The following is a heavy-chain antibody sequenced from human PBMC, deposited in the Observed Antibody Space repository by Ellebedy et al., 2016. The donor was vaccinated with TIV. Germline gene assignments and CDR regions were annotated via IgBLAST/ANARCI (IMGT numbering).Heavy chain of an antibody. J-gene: IGHJ5*02. Sequence: GESLKISCKGSAYNFTNYWIGWVRQMPGKGLEWMGIIYPGASDTRYSPSFQGQVTISVDKSITTAYLQWSSLKASDTAMYYCARPRAAAGLGKWFDPWGQGTLVTVSS. CDR3: ARPRAAAGLGKWFDP. CDR2: IYPGASDT. V-gene: IGHV5-51*01. D-gene: IGHD6-25*01. CDR1: AYNFTNYW.